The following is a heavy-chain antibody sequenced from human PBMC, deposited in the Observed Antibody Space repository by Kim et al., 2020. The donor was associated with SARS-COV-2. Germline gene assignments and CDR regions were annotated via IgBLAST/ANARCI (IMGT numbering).Heavy chain of an antibody. D-gene: IGHD1-1*01. Sequence: GGSLRLSCAASGFTFGDYAMHWVRQAPGKGLEWVSGISWNSGSIYYADSVKGRFTISRDNAKNSLYLQMNSLRAEDTALYYCAKAHGAAGTDEGYYFDYWGQGTLVTVSS. CDR1: GFTFGDYA. CDR2: ISWNSGSI. CDR3: AKAHGAAGTDEGYYFDY. J-gene: IGHJ4*02. V-gene: IGHV3-9*01.